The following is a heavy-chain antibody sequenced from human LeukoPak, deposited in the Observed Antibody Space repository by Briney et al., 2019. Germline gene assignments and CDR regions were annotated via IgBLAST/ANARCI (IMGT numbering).Heavy chain of an antibody. Sequence: PGGSLRLSXAASGFTFSSAAMTWVCQAPGQGLEWVSTITGSDDKSYYADSVKGRFTISRDYSRNTVHLQMNSLRAEDTAIYYCAKGPQLGSGYHPDYWGQGTLVTVSS. V-gene: IGHV3-23*01. CDR1: GFTFSSAA. CDR3: AKGPQLGSGYHPDY. D-gene: IGHD3-22*01. J-gene: IGHJ4*02. CDR2: ITGSDDKS.